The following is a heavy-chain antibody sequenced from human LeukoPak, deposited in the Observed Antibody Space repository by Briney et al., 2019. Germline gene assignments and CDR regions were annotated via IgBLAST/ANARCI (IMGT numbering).Heavy chain of an antibody. V-gene: IGHV4-59*02. Sequence: SQTLSLTCVVSGASVSTSHWNWIRQLPGQGLEWIGCLSYTGKTDYNPSLTSRVTISLDTSKNQVSLKLRSVTAADTAVYYCSEGYFEPFDHWGQGTLVTVSS. CDR2: LSYTGKT. CDR3: SEGYFEPFDH. J-gene: IGHJ4*02. D-gene: IGHD2/OR15-2a*01. CDR1: GASVSTSH.